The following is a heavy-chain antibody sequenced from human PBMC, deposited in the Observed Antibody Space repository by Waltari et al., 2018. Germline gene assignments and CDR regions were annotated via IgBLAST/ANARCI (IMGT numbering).Heavy chain of an antibody. D-gene: IGHD3-3*01. CDR3: ARGGPITIFGVVTAFDI. CDR1: GGSISSYY. CDR2: IYYSGST. J-gene: IGHJ3*02. V-gene: IGHV4-59*01. Sequence: QVQLQESGPGLVKPSETLSLTCTVSGGSISSYYWSWIRQPPGKGLEWIGYIYYSGSTNYNPSLKSRVTISVDTSKNQFSLKLSSVTAADTAVYYCARGGPITIFGVVTAFDIWGQGTMVTVSS.